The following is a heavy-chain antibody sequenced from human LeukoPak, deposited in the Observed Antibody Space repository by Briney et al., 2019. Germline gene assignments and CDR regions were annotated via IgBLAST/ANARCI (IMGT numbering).Heavy chain of an antibody. D-gene: IGHD6-13*01. V-gene: IGHV4-4*02. CDR1: GGPISSSNW. J-gene: IGHJ3*02. Sequence: PSETLSLTCAVSGGPISSSNWWSWVRQPPGKGLEWIGEIYHSGSTNYNPSLKSRVTISVDKSKNQFSLKLSSVTAADTAVYYCAREAKSIAAAGGAFDIWGQGTMVTVSS. CDR3: AREAKSIAAAGGAFDI. CDR2: IYHSGST.